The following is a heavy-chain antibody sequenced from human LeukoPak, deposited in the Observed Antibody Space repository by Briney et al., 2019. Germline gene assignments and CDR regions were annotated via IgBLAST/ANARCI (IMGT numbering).Heavy chain of an antibody. CDR1: GFTFSDYY. Sequence: GGSLRLSCAASGFTFSDYYMDWVRQASGKGLDWVARIRNKANTYTTEYAASVKGRFTISRDESNNSLYLQMNSLKTEDTAVYFCARAGVGTRYFDLWGRGTLVTVSS. J-gene: IGHJ2*01. D-gene: IGHD6-13*01. CDR2: IRNKANTYTT. CDR3: ARAGVGTRYFDL. V-gene: IGHV3-72*01.